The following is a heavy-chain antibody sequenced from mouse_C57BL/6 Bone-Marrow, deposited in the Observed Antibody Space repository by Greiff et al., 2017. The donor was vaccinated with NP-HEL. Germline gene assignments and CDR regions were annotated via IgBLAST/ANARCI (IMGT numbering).Heavy chain of an antibody. D-gene: IGHD1-1*01. J-gene: IGHJ1*03. CDR1: GYTFTSYW. Sequence: QVQLQQPGAELVKPGASVKMSCKASGYTFTSYWITWVKQRPGQGLEWIGDIYPGSGSTNYNEKFKSKATLTVDTSSSTAYMQLSSLTSEDSAVYYCAREIITVVAPWYFDVWGTGTTVTVSS. CDR2: IYPGSGST. CDR3: AREIITVVAPWYFDV. V-gene: IGHV1-55*01.